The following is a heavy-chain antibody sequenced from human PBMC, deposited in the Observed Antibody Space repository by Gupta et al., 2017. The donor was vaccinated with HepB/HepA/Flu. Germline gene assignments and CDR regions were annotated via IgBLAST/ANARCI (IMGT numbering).Heavy chain of an antibody. D-gene: IGHD6-13*01. V-gene: IGHV3-7*01. J-gene: IGHJ4*02. CDR2: IKQDGSEK. CDR1: GFTFSSYW. Sequence: EVQLVESGGGLVQPGGSLRLSCAASGFTFSSYWMSWVRQAPGKGLEWVANIKQDGSEKYYVDSVKGRFTISRDNAKNSLYLQMNSLRAEDTAVYYCARQATAAGTPSYDYWGQGTLVTVSS. CDR3: ARQATAAGTPSYDY.